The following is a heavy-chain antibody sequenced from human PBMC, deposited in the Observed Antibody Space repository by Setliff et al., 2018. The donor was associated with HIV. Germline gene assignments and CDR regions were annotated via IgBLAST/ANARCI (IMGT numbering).Heavy chain of an antibody. CDR2: IFASGHT. V-gene: IGHV4-4*07. D-gene: IGHD3-22*01. Sequence: SETLSLTCTVSGGSINSFYWNWVRQPAGRGLEWIGRIFASGHTNYNPSLKSRVTMSVDTSKNQFSLNLNSVTAADTAVYYCARDRTEFVDGGYYPYYFDSWGQGTLVTVSS. J-gene: IGHJ4*02. CDR1: GGSINSFY. CDR3: ARDRTEFVDGGYYPYYFDS.